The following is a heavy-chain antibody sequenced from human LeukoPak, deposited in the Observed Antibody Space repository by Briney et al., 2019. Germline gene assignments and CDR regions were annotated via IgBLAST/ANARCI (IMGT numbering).Heavy chain of an antibody. CDR2: IYSGGST. J-gene: IGHJ2*01. CDR1: GFTVSSNY. Sequence: GGSLRLSCAASGFTVSSNYMSWVRQAPGKGLEWVSVIYSGGSTYYADSVKGRFTISRDNSKNTLYLQMNGLRAEDTAVYYCARVHRLNYYDSSGYYFSWYFDLWGRGTLVTVSS. V-gene: IGHV3-53*01. D-gene: IGHD3-22*01. CDR3: ARVHRLNYYDSSGYYFSWYFDL.